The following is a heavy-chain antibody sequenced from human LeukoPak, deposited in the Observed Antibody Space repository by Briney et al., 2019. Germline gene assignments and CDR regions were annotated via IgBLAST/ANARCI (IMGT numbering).Heavy chain of an antibody. CDR1: GGSISSSSYY. V-gene: IGHV4-39*07. J-gene: IGHJ4*02. CDR3: ARARPWYYFDY. D-gene: IGHD6-13*01. CDR2: IYYSGST. Sequence: TSETLSLTCTVPGGSISSSSYYWGWIRQPPGKGLEWIGSIYYSGSTYYNPSLKSRVTITVDTSKNQFSLKVSFVTAADTAVYYCARARPWYYFDYWGQGTLVTVSS.